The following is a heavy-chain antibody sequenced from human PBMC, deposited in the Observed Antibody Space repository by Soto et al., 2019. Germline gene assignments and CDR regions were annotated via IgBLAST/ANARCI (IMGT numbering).Heavy chain of an antibody. CDR1: GGSFSGYY. D-gene: IGHD3-9*01. V-gene: IGHV4-34*01. J-gene: IGHJ6*02. CDR3: ARGFPAILTGYYYYYYGMDV. Sequence: SETLSLTCAVYGGSFSGYYWSWIRQPPGKGLEWIGEINHSGSTNYNPSLKSRVTISVDTSKNQFSLKLSSVTAADTAVYYCARGFPAILTGYYYYYYGMDVWGQGTTV. CDR2: INHSGST.